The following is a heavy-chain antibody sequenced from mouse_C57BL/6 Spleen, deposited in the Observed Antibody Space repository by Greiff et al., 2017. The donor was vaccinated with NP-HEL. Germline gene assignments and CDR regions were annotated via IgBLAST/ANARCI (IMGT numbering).Heavy chain of an antibody. CDR1: GFNIKNTY. D-gene: IGHD4-1*01. CDR3: AKYWDYFDY. CDR2: IDPADGST. Sequence: VQLKQSVAELVRPGASVKLSCTASGFNIKNTYMHWVQQRPEQGLEWIGRIDPADGSTKYAPKFQGKAIITADTPSNTAYLQLSSLTSEDTAIXYCAKYWDYFDYWGQGTTLTVSS. V-gene: IGHV14-3*01. J-gene: IGHJ2*01.